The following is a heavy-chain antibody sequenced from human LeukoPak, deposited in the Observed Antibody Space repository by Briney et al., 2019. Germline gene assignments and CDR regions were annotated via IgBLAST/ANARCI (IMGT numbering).Heavy chain of an antibody. Sequence: SETLSLTCTLSGGSVSSGAYYRSWIRQHPGKGLEWIGYIYYSGSTYYKPSLKSRVTISVDTSKNHFSLKLSSVTAADTAVYYCARDKRLTHAFDIWGQGTMVTVSS. D-gene: IGHD1-1*01. V-gene: IGHV4-31*03. CDR3: ARDKRLTHAFDI. CDR2: IYYSGST. J-gene: IGHJ3*02. CDR1: GGSVSSGAYY.